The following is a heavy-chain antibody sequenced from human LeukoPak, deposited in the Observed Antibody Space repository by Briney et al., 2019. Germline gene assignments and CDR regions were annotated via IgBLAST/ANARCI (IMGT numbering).Heavy chain of an antibody. D-gene: IGHD2-2*03. CDR3: ARGLDIVVVPAQGVDWFDP. V-gene: IGHV4-61*02. CDR1: GGSISSGSYY. Sequence: PSQTLSLTCTVSGGSISSGSYYWRWIRQPAGKGLEWIGRIYTSGSTNYNPSLKSRVTMSVDTSKNQFSLKLSSVTAADTAVYYCARGLDIVVVPAQGVDWFDPWGQGTLVTVSS. CDR2: IYTSGST. J-gene: IGHJ5*02.